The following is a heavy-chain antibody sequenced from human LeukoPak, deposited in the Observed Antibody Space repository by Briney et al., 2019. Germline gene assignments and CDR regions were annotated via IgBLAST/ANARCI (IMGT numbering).Heavy chain of an antibody. CDR2: INYSGST. J-gene: IGHJ4*02. Sequence: SETLSLTCTVSGGSISSSGYYWGWIRQPPGKGLEWIGSINYSGSTNHSPSLKSRVTISVDTSKNQFSLKLSSVTAADTAVYYCARADDSSGYDLDYWGQGTLVTVSS. D-gene: IGHD3-22*01. V-gene: IGHV4-39*01. CDR3: ARADDSSGYDLDY. CDR1: GGSISSSGYY.